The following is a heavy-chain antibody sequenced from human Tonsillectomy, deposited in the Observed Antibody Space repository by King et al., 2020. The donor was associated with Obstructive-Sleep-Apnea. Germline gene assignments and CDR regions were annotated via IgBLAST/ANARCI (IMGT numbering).Heavy chain of an antibody. D-gene: IGHD3-22*01. J-gene: IGHJ3*02. CDR1: GFSLSTSGVG. CDR2: IYWNDDK. Sequence: ITLKESGPTLVKPTQTLTLTCTFSGFSLSTSGVGVGWIRQPPGKALEWLALIYWNDDKRYSPSLKSRLTITKDTSKNQVVLTMTNMDPVDTATYYCAHSTKWDYYDSSGYVPGAFDIWGQGTMVTVSS. V-gene: IGHV2-5*01. CDR3: AHSTKWDYYDSSGYVPGAFDI.